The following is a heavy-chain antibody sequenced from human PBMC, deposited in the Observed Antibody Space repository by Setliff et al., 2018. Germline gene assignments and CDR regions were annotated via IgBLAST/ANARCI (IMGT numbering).Heavy chain of an antibody. CDR3: ARAGPTVTFFRVLVISWWDP. D-gene: IGHD3-3*01. V-gene: IGHV4-61*09. CDR1: GDSISSGSYY. J-gene: IGHJ5*02. CDR2: FHTGGST. Sequence: SETLSLTCTVSGDSISSGSYYWTWIRQPAGKGLEWIGHFHTGGSTNYNRSLRSRVSISVDTSKNQFSLRLSSVTAADTATYYCARAGPTVTFFRVLVISWWDPWGQGSLVTVSS.